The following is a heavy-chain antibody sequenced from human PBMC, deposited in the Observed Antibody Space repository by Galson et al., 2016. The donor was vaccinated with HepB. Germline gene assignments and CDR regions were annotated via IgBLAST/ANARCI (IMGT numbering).Heavy chain of an antibody. CDR2: ISYDGSNK. Sequence: SLRLSCAASGFTFSSHAMYWVRQAPGKGLEWVAVISYDGSNKYYADSVKGRLTISRDNSKNTLYLQINSLRAEDTAVYYCARDYYGGNSVVCAYWGQGTLVTVSS. CDR1: GFTFSSHA. J-gene: IGHJ4*02. V-gene: IGHV3-30-3*01. CDR3: ARDYYGGNSVVCAY. D-gene: IGHD4-23*01.